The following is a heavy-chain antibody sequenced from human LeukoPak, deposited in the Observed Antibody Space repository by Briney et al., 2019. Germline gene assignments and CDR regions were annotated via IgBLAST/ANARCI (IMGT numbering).Heavy chain of an antibody. Sequence: SETLSLTCTVSGGSISSGDYYWSWIRQPPGKGLEWIGYVYYSGSTYYNPSLKSRVTISVDTSKNQFSLKLSSVTAADTAVYYCARDASPTVVTPHAFDIWGRGTMVTVSS. D-gene: IGHD4-23*01. CDR2: VYYSGST. CDR3: ARDASPTVVTPHAFDI. J-gene: IGHJ3*02. CDR1: GGSISSGDYY. V-gene: IGHV4-30-4*01.